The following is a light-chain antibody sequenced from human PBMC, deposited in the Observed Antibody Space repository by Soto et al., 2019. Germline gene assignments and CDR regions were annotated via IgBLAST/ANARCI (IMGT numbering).Light chain of an antibody. CDR3: QSYDSRLSGYV. Sequence: QPVLTQPPSVSGAPGQRVTISCTGRSSNIGSGYDVHWYQQLPGTAPKLLIYGNGNRPSGVPDRFSVSESGTSASLAIIGLQAEDEADYYCQSYDSRLSGYVFGSGTKVTVL. CDR1: SSNIGSGYD. V-gene: IGLV1-40*01. CDR2: GNG. J-gene: IGLJ1*01.